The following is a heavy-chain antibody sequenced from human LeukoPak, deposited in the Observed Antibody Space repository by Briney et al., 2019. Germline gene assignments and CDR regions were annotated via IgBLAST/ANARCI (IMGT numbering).Heavy chain of an antibody. D-gene: IGHD3-10*01. Sequence: GGSPRLSCAASGFTFSRYGMHWVRQAPGKGLEWVAFIRYDESDKKYKDSVKGRFTVSKDNSKNTVSLQMHSLRVEDTAVYYCATYYYASGNYYNYIYYWGQGALVTVSS. V-gene: IGHV3-30*02. CDR3: ATYYYASGNYYNYIYY. CDR2: IRYDESDK. J-gene: IGHJ4*02. CDR1: GFTFSRYG.